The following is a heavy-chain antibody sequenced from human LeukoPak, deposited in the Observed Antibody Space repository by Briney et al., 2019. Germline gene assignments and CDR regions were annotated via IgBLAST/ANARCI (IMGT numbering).Heavy chain of an antibody. J-gene: IGHJ5*02. CDR1: GYTFTGYF. CDR3: ARGVYDILTGYYSSGDWFDP. D-gene: IGHD3-9*01. V-gene: IGHV1-2*02. CDR2: INPNSGGT. Sequence: ASVKVSCKASGYTFTGYFMHWVRQAPGQGLEWMGWINPNSGGTNYAQKFQGRVTMTRDTSISTAYMELSRLRSDDTAVYYCARGVYDILTGYYSSGDWFDPWGQGTLVTVSS.